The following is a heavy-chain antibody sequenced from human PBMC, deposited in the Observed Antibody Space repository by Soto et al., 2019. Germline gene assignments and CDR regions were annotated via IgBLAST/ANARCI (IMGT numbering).Heavy chain of an antibody. CDR1: GFTFSSYG. CDR2: ISYDGSNK. CDR3: ARDRVYGSGPDYYYGMDV. D-gene: IGHD3-10*01. Sequence: QVQLVESGGGVVQPGRSLRLSCAASGFTFSSYGMHWVRQAPGKGLEWVAVISYDGSNKYYADSVKGRFTISRDNSKNTLYLQMNSLRAEDTAVYYCARDRVYGSGPDYYYGMDVWGQGTTVTVSS. J-gene: IGHJ6*02. V-gene: IGHV3-30*03.